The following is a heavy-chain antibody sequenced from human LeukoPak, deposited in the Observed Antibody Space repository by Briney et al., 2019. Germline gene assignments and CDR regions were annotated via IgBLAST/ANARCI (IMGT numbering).Heavy chain of an antibody. V-gene: IGHV1-69*04. J-gene: IGHJ4*02. CDR2: IIPILGIA. D-gene: IGHD6-13*01. CDR3: ARGSSSSHVDY. Sequence: GASVKVSCKASGGTFSSYAISWVRQAPGQGLEWMGRIIPILGIANYAQRFQGRVTITADKSTSTAYMELSSLRSEDTAVYYCARGSSSSHVDYWGQGPWSPSPQ. CDR1: GGTFSSYA.